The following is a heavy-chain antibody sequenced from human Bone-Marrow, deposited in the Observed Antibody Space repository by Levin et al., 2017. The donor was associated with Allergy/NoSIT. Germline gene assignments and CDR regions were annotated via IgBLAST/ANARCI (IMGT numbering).Heavy chain of an antibody. CDR1: GYTFTSYD. D-gene: IGHD3-3*01. V-gene: IGHV1-8*01. Sequence: GGSLRLSCKASGYTFTSYDINWVRQAPGQGPEWMGWLHPNSGNNNCAPDFQGRVSLTRDTSLNTAYMDLSRLRSEDTAGYSCVRFRFCPLCVCDPFDYWGQGTLVTVAS. CDR3: VRFRFCPLCVCDPFDY. CDR2: LHPNSGNN. J-gene: IGHJ4*02.